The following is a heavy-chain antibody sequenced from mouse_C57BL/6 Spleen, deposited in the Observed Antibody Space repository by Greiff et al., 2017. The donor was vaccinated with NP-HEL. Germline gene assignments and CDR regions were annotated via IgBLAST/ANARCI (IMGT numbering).Heavy chain of an antibody. CDR3: ATGPYGPFAY. D-gene: IGHD1-1*01. CDR2: INPYNGGT. J-gene: IGHJ3*01. V-gene: IGHV1-19*01. Sequence: EVQLQQSGPVLVKPGASVKMSCKASGYTFTDYYMNWVKQSHGKSLEWIGVINPYNGGTSYNQKFKGKATLTVDKSSSTAYMELNSLTSEDSAVYYCATGPYGPFAYWGQGTLVTVSA. CDR1: GYTFTDYY.